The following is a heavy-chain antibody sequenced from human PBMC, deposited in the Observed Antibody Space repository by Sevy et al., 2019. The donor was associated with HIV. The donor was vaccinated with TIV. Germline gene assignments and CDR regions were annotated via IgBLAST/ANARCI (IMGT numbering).Heavy chain of an antibody. CDR2: MNPNSGNT. Sequence: ASVKVSCRASGYTFTSYDINCVRQATGQGLEWMGWMNPNSGNTGYAQKFQGRVTMTRNTSISTAYMELSSLRSEDTAVYYCARFLSTSYYYYYAMDVWGQGTTVTVSS. CDR3: ARFLSTSYYYYYAMDV. CDR1: GYTFTSYD. V-gene: IGHV1-8*01. D-gene: IGHD2-2*01. J-gene: IGHJ6*02.